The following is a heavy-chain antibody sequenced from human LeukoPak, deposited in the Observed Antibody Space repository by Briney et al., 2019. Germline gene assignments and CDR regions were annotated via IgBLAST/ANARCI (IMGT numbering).Heavy chain of an antibody. V-gene: IGHV3-21*01. J-gene: IGHJ4*02. CDR1: GFTFSSYS. D-gene: IGHD3-9*01. CDR3: ARDPGILTDYSPFDY. Sequence: GGSLRLSCAASGFTFSSYSMNWVRQAPGKGLEWVSSISSSSSYIYYADSVKGRFTISRDNAKNSLYLQMNSLRAEDTAVYYCARDPGILTDYSPFDYWGQGTLVTVSS. CDR2: ISSSSSYI.